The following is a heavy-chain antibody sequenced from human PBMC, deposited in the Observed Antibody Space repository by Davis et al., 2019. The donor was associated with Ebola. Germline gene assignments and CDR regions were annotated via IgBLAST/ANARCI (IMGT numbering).Heavy chain of an antibody. CDR3: TRHIGYCSGGSCYFDDY. CDR2: IRSKANSYAT. V-gene: IGHV3-73*01. Sequence: GESLKISCAASGFTFSGSAMHWVRQASGKGLAWVGRIRSKANSYATAYAASVKGRFTISRDDSKNTAYLQMNSLKTEDTAVYYCTRHIGYCSGGSCYFDDYWGQGTLVTVSS. CDR1: GFTFSGSA. J-gene: IGHJ4*02. D-gene: IGHD2-15*01.